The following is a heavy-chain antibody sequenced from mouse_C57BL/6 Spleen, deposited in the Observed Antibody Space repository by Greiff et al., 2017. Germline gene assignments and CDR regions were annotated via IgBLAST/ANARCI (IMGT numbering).Heavy chain of an antibody. V-gene: IGHV1-22*01. Sequence: EVKLKQSGPELVKPGASVKMSCKASGYTFTDYNMHWVKQSPGKSLEWIGFINPNNGGTSYNQKFKGKATLTVNTSSSTAYMELRSLTSEDSAVYYCARSALKAMDDWGQGTSVTVSS. CDR2: INPNNGGT. J-gene: IGHJ4*01. CDR3: ARSALKAMDD. CDR1: GYTFTDYN. D-gene: IGHD6-1*01.